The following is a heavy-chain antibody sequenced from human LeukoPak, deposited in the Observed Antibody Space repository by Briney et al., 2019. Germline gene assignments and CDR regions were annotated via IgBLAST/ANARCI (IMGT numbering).Heavy chain of an antibody. CDR2: ISYDGSNK. V-gene: IGHV3-30*18. D-gene: IGHD3-10*01. Sequence: GRSLRLSCAASGFTFSSYGMHWVRQAPGKGLEWVAVISYDGSNKYYADSVKGRFTISRDNSKNTLYLQMNSLRAEDTAVYYCAKESTEFLPDYWGQGTLVTVSS. CDR3: AKESTEFLPDY. CDR1: GFTFSSYG. J-gene: IGHJ4*02.